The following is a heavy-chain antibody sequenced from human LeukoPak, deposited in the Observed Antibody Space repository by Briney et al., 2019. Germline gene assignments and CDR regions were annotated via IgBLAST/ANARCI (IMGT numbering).Heavy chain of an antibody. D-gene: IGHD3-22*01. J-gene: IGHJ4*02. V-gene: IGHV3-7*01. CDR3: AKASYYDSRGTYYFDY. CDR1: GFTFSSYW. CDR2: IKQDGSEK. Sequence: GGSLRLSCAASGFTFSSYWMSWVRQAPGKGLEWVANIKQDGSEKYYVDSVKGRFTISRDNAKNSLYLQMNSLRAEDTAVYYCAKASYYDSRGTYYFDYWGQGTLVTVSS.